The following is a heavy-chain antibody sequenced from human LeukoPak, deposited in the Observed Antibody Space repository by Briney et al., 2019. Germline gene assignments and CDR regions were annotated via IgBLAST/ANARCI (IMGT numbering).Heavy chain of an antibody. D-gene: IGHD3-10*01. CDR1: GFTFSSYS. J-gene: IGHJ4*02. CDR2: ISSSSSTI. CDR3: AKGGLLWFGDPPGDY. Sequence: GGSLRLSCAASGFTFSSYSMNWVRQAPGKGLEWVSYISSSSSTIYYADSVKGRITISRDNAKNSLYLQMNSLRAEDTAVYYCAKGGLLWFGDPPGDYWGQGTLVTVSS. V-gene: IGHV3-48*01.